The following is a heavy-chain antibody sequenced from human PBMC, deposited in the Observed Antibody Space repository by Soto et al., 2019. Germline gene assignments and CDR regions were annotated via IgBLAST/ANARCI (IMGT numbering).Heavy chain of an antibody. CDR1: GYTFTSYG. J-gene: IGHJ5*02. V-gene: IGHV1-18*04. CDR3: ARAWSVHFWIGGSGFDP. D-gene: IGHD3-3*02. Sequence: QVQLVQSGAEVKKPGASVKVSCKASGYTFTSYGISWVRQAPGQGLEWMGWISAYNGNTNYAQKLQGRVTMTTDTSTSTAYMELRSLISDDTAGYYCARAWSVHFWIGGSGFDPWGQGTLVTVSS. CDR2: ISAYNGNT.